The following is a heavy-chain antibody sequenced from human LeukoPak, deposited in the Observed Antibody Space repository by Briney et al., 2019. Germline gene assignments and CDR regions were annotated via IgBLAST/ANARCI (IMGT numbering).Heavy chain of an antibody. CDR1: GDSISYGSYY. Sequence: SQTLSLTYTVSGDSISYGSYYWSWIRQPAGKGLEWIGRIYTGGNTNYNPSLKSRVTISVDTSKNQFSLELSSVTAADTAVYYCARDVPIFGVVSYYYYMDVWGQGTTVTVS. V-gene: IGHV4-61*02. CDR3: ARDVPIFGVVSYYYYMDV. J-gene: IGHJ6*03. CDR2: IYTGGNT. D-gene: IGHD3-3*01.